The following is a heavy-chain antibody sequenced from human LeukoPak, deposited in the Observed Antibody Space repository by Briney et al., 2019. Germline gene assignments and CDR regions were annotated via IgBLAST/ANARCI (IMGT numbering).Heavy chain of an antibody. CDR3: AKAPDTYGYMRFDS. Sequence: GSLRLSCAASGFTFISYAMTWVRQAPGKGLEWVAAINGGGNATSYADSVKGRFTISRDTSQNTLYLQMNSLRAEDTAVYYCAKAPDTYGYMRFDSWGQGTLVTVSS. D-gene: IGHD5-18*01. J-gene: IGHJ4*02. CDR2: INGGGNAT. V-gene: IGHV3-23*01. CDR1: GFTFISYA.